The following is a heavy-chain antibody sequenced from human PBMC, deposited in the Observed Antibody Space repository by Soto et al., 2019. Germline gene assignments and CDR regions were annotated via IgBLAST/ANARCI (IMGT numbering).Heavy chain of an antibody. CDR1: GFRFSIYW. J-gene: IGHJ6*02. CDR3: TRDDYSSVAYYGMDA. CDR2: VNSDGITT. D-gene: IGHD6-25*01. Sequence: EAQLVESGGGLVQPGGSLRLSCVGTGFRFSIYWMNWVRQAPGKGLVWVSRVNSDGITTTYADSVRGRFTVSRDNANNTLYLEMNNLRAEDTVVYYCTRDDYSSVAYYGMDAWGQGTTVTVSS. V-gene: IGHV3-74*01.